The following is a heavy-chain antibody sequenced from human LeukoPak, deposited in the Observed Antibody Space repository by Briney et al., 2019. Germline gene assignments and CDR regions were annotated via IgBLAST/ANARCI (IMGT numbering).Heavy chain of an antibody. D-gene: IGHD6-19*01. V-gene: IGHV3-30-3*01. J-gene: IGHJ3*02. CDR2: ISYDGSNK. CDR1: GFTFSSYA. Sequence: GGSLRLSCAASGFTFSSYAMHWVRQAPGKGLEWVAVISYDGSNKYYADSVKGRFTISRDNSKNTLYLQMNSLRAEDTAVYYCARDLNSSGWYSLIGAFDIWGQGTMATVSS. CDR3: ARDLNSSGWYSLIGAFDI.